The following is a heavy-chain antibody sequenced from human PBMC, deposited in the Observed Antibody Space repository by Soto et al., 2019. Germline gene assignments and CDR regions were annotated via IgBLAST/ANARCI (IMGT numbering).Heavy chain of an antibody. CDR2: IYYSGNT. CDR1: GGSTSSDNY. CDR3: AREGGESSDGLYYFDS. V-gene: IGHV4-30-4*01. Sequence: PSETLSLTCTVSGGSTSSDNYWSWIRQPPGKGLEWIGHIYYSGNTDYNPSLRSRLAISIDTSKNQFSLKLSSVTAADTAVYFCAREGGESSDGLYYFDSWGQGSLVTVSS. D-gene: IGHD3-16*01. J-gene: IGHJ4*02.